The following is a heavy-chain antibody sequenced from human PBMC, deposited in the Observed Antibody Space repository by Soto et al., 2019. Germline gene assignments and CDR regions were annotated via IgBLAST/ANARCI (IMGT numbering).Heavy chain of an antibody. D-gene: IGHD3-3*01. CDR1: GFTFRSFT. J-gene: IGHJ6*02. V-gene: IGHV3-21*01. Sequence: GGSLRLSCAASGFTFRSFTMNWVRQAPGKGLEWVSSISSSSSYIYNVDSVKGRFTISRDDAKNSLYLQMNSLRAEDTAVYHCARGPPNYDFWSGYPPSYGMDVWGQGTTVTVSS. CDR2: ISSSSSYI. CDR3: ARGPPNYDFWSGYPPSYGMDV.